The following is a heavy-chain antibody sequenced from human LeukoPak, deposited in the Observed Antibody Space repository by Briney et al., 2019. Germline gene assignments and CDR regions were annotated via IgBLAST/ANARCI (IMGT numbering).Heavy chain of an antibody. CDR2: INPNNGGT. V-gene: IGHV1-2*02. J-gene: IGHJ3*02. D-gene: IGHD2-21*01. Sequence: ASVKVSCKASGYTFTGHYMHWVRQAPGQGLEWMGWINPNNGGTNFAQKFQGRVTMTRDTSISTAYMELSRLRSDDTAVYYCARTGLRLWPHAFDIWGQGTMVTVSS. CDR1: GYTFTGHY. CDR3: ARTGLRLWPHAFDI.